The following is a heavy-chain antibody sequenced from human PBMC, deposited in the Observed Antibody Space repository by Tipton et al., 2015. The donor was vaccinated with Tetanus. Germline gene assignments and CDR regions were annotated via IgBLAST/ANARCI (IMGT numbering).Heavy chain of an antibody. CDR3: ARAVIAAETFFDRYYYCGMDV. CDR1: GYTFTSYD. Sequence: QLVQSGAEVKKPGASVKVSCKASGYTFTSYDINWVRQATGQGLEWMGWMNPNSGNTGYAQKFQGRVTMTRNTSISTAYMELSSLRSEDTALYYCARAVIAAETFFDRYYYCGMDVWGQGTTVTVSS. D-gene: IGHD6-13*01. CDR2: MNPNSGNT. J-gene: IGHJ6*02. V-gene: IGHV1-8*01.